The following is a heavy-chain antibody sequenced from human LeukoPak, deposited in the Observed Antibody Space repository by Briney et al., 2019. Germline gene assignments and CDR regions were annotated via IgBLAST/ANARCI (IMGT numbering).Heavy chain of an antibody. D-gene: IGHD2-2*01. CDR3: ASKPYCSSTSCSDY. J-gene: IGHJ4*02. CDR1: GGSFSGYY. CDR2: INHSGST. Sequence: PSETLCLTCAVYGGSFSGYYWSWIRQPPGKGLEWIGEINHSGSTNYNPSLESRVTISVDTSKNQFPLKLSSVTAADTAVYYCASKPYCSSTSCSDYWGQGTLVTVSS. V-gene: IGHV4-34*01.